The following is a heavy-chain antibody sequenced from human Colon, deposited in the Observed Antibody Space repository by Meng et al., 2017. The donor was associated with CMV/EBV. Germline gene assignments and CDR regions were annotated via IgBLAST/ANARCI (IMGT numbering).Heavy chain of an antibody. CDR1: RFTFTSFA. V-gene: IGHV3-30*09. D-gene: IGHD3-16*01. CDR2: ISYDGSNK. J-gene: IGHJ5*02. Sequence: GESLKISCAASRFTFTSFAMHWVRQGPGKGLEGLGVISYDGSNKYFADSVKGRFDMSRDNARNTLFLEMNNVTTKDSAMYYCVRDTSFYYDGGSFFLDLWGQGTLVTVSS. CDR3: VRDTSFYYDGGSFFLDL.